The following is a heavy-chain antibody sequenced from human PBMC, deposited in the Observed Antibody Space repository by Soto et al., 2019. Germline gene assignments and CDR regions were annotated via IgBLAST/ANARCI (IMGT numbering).Heavy chain of an antibody. CDR2: ISAYNGNT. CDR3: ARAGHYYDSSGYAN. CDR1: GYTFGTSG. V-gene: IGHV1-18*01. Sequence: QVKLVQSGAEVKKPGTSMKVSCKASGYTFGTSGISWIRQAPGQGLEWMGWISAYNGNTNYEQKLQDSVTMTIDTSTNTAYLELRSLRSDGAAVYYCARAGHYYDSSGYANWGQGTLVTVSS. J-gene: IGHJ4*02. D-gene: IGHD3-22*01.